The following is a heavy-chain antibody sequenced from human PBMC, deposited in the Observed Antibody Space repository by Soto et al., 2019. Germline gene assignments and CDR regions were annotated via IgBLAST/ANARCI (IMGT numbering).Heavy chain of an antibody. CDR1: EFTFTNYP. Sequence: GGPLSLSFAAREFTFTNYPMNGSRQAPGKGLEWVATISGTGGSTYYADSVKGRFTISRDNSKNTLYLQMNSLRVEDTAVYYCAKDRLGGNFDYWGQGTQVTVSS. D-gene: IGHD2-21*01. CDR3: AKDRLGGNFDY. CDR2: ISGTGGST. V-gene: IGHV3-23*01. J-gene: IGHJ4*02.